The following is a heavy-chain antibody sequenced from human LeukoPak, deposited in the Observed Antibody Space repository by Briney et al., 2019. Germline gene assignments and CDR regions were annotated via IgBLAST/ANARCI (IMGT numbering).Heavy chain of an antibody. D-gene: IGHD2-2*01. V-gene: IGHV4-39*01. CDR2: IYYSGST. CDR3: ARTYAHRDY. CDR1: GGSISSSSYY. J-gene: IGHJ4*02. Sequence: SETLSLTCTVSGGSISSSSYYWGWIRQPPGKGLEWIGSIYYSGSTYYNPSLKSRVTISVDTSKNQFSLKLSSVTVADTAVYYCARTYAHRDYWGQGTLVTVSS.